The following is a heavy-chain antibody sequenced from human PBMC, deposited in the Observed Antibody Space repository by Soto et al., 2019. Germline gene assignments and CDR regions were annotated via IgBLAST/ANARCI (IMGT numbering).Heavy chain of an antibody. D-gene: IGHD3-22*01. Sequence: QVQLQESGPGLVKPSQTLSLTCTVSGDSISSGAYYWSWIRQHPGKGLEWIGYIYYSGSTYYNPSLKSRVTISVDTSKSQFSLKLSSVTAADTAVYYCARATYYYDSSGYQTSLFDYWGQGTLVTVSS. V-gene: IGHV4-31*03. CDR3: ARATYYYDSSGYQTSLFDY. CDR1: GDSISSGAYY. CDR2: IYYSGST. J-gene: IGHJ4*02.